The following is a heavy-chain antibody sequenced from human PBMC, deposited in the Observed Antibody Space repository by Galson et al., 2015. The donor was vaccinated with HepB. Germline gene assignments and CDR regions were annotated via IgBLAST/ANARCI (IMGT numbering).Heavy chain of an antibody. J-gene: IGHJ6*02. CDR2: IDPSDSYT. V-gene: IGHV5-10-1*01. CDR3: ASLWSTLGYYGREDYYYYGMDV. D-gene: IGHD3-10*01. Sequence: QSGAEVKKPGESLRISCKGSGYSFTSYWISWVRQMPGKGLEWMGRIDPSDSYTNYSPSFQGHVTISADKSISTAYLQWSSLKASDTAMYYCASLWSTLGYYGREDYYYYGMDVWGQGTTVTVSS. CDR1: GYSFTSYW.